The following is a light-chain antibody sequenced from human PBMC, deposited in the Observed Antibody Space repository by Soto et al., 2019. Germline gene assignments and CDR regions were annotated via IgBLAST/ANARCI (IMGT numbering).Light chain of an antibody. CDR2: GAS. CDR3: QQYGSSPIT. J-gene: IGKJ5*01. Sequence: EIVLTQSPRTLSLSPGERATLSCRASQSVSSSYLAWYQHKPGQAPRLLIYGASSRATGIPDRFSGSGSGTDFTLTFSRLEPEEFAVYYCQQYGSSPITFGQGTRLEIK. V-gene: IGKV3-20*01. CDR1: QSVSSSY.